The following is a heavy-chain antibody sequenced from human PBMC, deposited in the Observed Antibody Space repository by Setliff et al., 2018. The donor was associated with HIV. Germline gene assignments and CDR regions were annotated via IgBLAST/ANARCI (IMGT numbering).Heavy chain of an antibody. V-gene: IGHV1-2*06. CDR1: GYTFTGYY. D-gene: IGHD3-3*01. CDR3: ARLPFITIFGVLNGDDGFDI. CDR2: INPKSGGT. J-gene: IGHJ3*02. Sequence: ASVKVSCKASGYTFTGYYMHWVRQAPGQGPEWLGRINPKSGGTRYAQKFQGRVTMTRDTAISTAYMELSRLRSDDSAVYYCARLPFITIFGVLNGDDGFDIWGQGTMVTVSS.